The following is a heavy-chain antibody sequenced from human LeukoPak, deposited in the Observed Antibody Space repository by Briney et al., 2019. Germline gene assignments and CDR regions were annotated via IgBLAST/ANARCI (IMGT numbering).Heavy chain of an antibody. J-gene: IGHJ4*02. CDR3: ARGGVIVVVPAAIGY. CDR1: GYTFTGYY. D-gene: IGHD2-2*02. Sequence: ASVKVSCKASGYTFTGYYMHWVRQAPGQGLEWMGCINPNSGGTNYAQKFQGRVTMTRDTSISTAYMELSRLRSDDTAVYYCARGGVIVVVPAAIGYWGQGTLVTVSS. V-gene: IGHV1-2*02. CDR2: INPNSGGT.